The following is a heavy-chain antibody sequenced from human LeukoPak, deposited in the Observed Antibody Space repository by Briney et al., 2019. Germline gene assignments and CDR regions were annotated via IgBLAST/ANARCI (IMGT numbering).Heavy chain of an antibody. V-gene: IGHV3-23*01. J-gene: IGHJ4*02. Sequence: PGGSLRLSCAASGFTFSSYEMNWVRQAPGKGLEWVSAISGSGGSTYYADSVKGRFTISRDNSKNTLYLQMNSLRAEDTAVYYCAKDMGIAVAGPVDYWGQGTLVTVSS. D-gene: IGHD6-19*01. CDR1: GFTFSSYE. CDR3: AKDMGIAVAGPVDY. CDR2: ISGSGGST.